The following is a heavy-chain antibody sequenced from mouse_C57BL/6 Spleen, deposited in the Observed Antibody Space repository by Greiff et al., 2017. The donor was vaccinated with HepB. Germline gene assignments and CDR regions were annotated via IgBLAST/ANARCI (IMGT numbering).Heavy chain of an antibody. CDR3: ARGGGIYYDYDEAWFAY. V-gene: IGHV3-6*01. Sequence: EVQLVESGPGLVKPSQSLSLTCSVTGYSITSGYYWNWIRQFPGNKLEWMGYISYDGSNNYNPSLKNRISITRDTSKNQFFLKLNSVTTEDTATYDCARGGGIYYDYDEAWFAYWGQGTLVTVSA. J-gene: IGHJ3*01. CDR2: ISYDGSN. CDR1: GYSITSGYY. D-gene: IGHD2-4*01.